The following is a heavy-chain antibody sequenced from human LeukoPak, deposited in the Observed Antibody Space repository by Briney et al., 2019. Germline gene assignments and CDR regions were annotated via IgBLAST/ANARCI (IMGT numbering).Heavy chain of an antibody. CDR1: GFTFSSYG. V-gene: IGHV3-30*02. J-gene: IGHJ4*02. D-gene: IGHD3-10*01. CDR2: IRYDGSNK. Sequence: PGGSLRLSCAASGFTFSSYGMHWVRQAPGKGLEWVAFIRYDGSNKYYADSVKGRFTISRDNSKNTLYLQMNSLRAEDTAVYYCAKDGPGRAKQLPLDYWGQGTLVTVSS. CDR3: AKDGPGRAKQLPLDY.